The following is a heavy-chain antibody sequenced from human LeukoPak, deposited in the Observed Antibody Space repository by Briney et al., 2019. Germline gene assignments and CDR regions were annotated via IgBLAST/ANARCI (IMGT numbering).Heavy chain of an antibody. V-gene: IGHV4-38-2*02. CDR2: IYHSGST. Sequence: SETLSLTCTVSGYSISSGYYWGWIRQPPGKGLEWIGSIYHSGSTYYNPSLKSRVTISVDTSKNQFSLKLSSATAADTAVYYCARVTYSSGSFDYWGQGTLVTVSS. CDR1: GYSISSGYY. CDR3: ARVTYSSGSFDY. D-gene: IGHD6-19*01. J-gene: IGHJ4*02.